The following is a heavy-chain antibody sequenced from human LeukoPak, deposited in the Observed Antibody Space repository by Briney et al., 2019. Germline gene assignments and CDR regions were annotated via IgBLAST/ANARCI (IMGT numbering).Heavy chain of an antibody. CDR3: ARAHYDFWSGYDNYFDY. J-gene: IGHJ4*02. D-gene: IGHD3-3*01. V-gene: IGHV1-8*03. Sequence: ASVKVSCKASGYTFTSYDINWARQATGQGLEWMGWMNPNSGNTGYAQKFQGRVTITRNTSISTAYMELSSLRSEDTAVYYCARAHYDFWSGYDNYFDYWGQGTLVTVSS. CDR1: GYTFTSYD. CDR2: MNPNSGNT.